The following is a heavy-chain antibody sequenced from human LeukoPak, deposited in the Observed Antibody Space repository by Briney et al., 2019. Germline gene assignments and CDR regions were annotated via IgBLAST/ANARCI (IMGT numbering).Heavy chain of an antibody. CDR3: TRLLITIFGGVPAYFDY. J-gene: IGHJ4*02. V-gene: IGHV3-49*03. CDR1: GFTFGDYA. CDR2: IRSKAYGGTT. D-gene: IGHD3-9*01. Sequence: PGGSLRLSCTASGFTFGDYAMSWFRQAPGKGLEWVGFIRSKAYGGTTEYAASVKGRFTISRDDSKSIAYLQMNSLKTEDTAVYYCTRLLITIFGGVPAYFDYWGQGTLVTVSS.